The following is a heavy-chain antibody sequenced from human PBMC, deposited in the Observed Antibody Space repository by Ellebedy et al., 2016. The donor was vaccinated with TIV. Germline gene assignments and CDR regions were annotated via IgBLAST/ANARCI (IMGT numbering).Heavy chain of an antibody. V-gene: IGHV3-33*08. D-gene: IGHD5-18*01. CDR1: GFTFSSFS. CDR3: ASLRGYNYGINPSGAFDI. Sequence: GESLKISCAASGFTFSSFSMNWVRQAPGKGLEWVAVMGFGTANIYYAAAVKGRFTISRDNSKNTLYLQMNSLRPEDTAVYYCASLRGYNYGINPSGAFDIWGLGTMVAVSS. J-gene: IGHJ3*02. CDR2: MGFGTANI.